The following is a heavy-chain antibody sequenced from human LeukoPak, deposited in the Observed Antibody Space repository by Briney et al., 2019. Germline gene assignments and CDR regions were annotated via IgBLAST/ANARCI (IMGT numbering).Heavy chain of an antibody. J-gene: IGHJ3*02. CDR3: VRGGIYPAFDI. CDR1: GGPITTYY. V-gene: IGHV4-4*07. CDR2: ISGSGVI. Sequence: SETLSLTCTVSGGPITTYYLSWIRQSAGMGLEWIGRISGSGVITYNPSLKSRVILSLDTSNNHFSLKLISVTAADTAVYYCVRGGIYPAFDIWGQGTMIAVSS. D-gene: IGHD5-12*01.